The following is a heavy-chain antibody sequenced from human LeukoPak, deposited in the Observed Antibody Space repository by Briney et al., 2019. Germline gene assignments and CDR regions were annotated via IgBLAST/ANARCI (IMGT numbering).Heavy chain of an antibody. Sequence: PGGSLRLSCAASGFTFSDSWMSWVRQAPGKGLEWVANMNQDGSAKDYVDSVKGRFTISRDNAGNSLYLQMGSLRAEDTAVYYCATYTHWVAGDVWGQGTTVTVSS. D-gene: IGHD3-16*01. CDR3: ATYTHWVAGDV. CDR1: GFTFSDSW. CDR2: MNQDGSAK. J-gene: IGHJ6*02. V-gene: IGHV3-7*01.